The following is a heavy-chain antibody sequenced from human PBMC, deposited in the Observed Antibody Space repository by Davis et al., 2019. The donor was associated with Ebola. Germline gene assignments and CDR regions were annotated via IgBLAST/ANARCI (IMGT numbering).Heavy chain of an antibody. CDR1: GFSFSDYY. CDR2: VSSFASTT. Sequence: GESLKISCAASGFSFSDYYMSWIRQAPGKGLEWVSYVSSFASTTYYADSVKGRFTISRDNAKNSLYLQMTSLRAEDTAVYYCAREAAKLVAIPRFDYWGQGTLVIVSS. D-gene: IGHD2-21*01. CDR3: AREAAKLVAIPRFDY. J-gene: IGHJ4*02. V-gene: IGHV3-11*01.